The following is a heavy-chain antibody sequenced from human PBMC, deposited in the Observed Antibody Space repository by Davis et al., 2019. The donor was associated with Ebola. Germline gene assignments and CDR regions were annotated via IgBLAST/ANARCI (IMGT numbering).Heavy chain of an antibody. V-gene: IGHV5-51*01. CDR2: IYPGDSDT. D-gene: IGHD2-8*01. Sequence: GESLKISCKGSGYSFTSYWIGWVRQMPGKGLEWMGIIYPGDSDTRYSPSFQGQVTISADKSISTAYLQWSSLKASDTAMYYCARRDCTNGVSSNFQHWGQGTLVTVSS. J-gene: IGHJ1*01. CDR3: ARRDCTNGVSSNFQH. CDR1: GYSFTSYW.